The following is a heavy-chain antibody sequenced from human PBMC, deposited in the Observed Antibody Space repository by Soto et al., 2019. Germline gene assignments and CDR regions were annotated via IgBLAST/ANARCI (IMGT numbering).Heavy chain of an antibody. CDR1: GYTFSSYA. Sequence: QVHLVQSGAEVRKPGASVKVSCKASGYTFSSYAMHWVRQAPGQRLEWMGWINAGYGNTKSSQKFQDRVTISRDTPANTAYRELTSLRSEDRAVFYCARDTGDGTFDFWGQGPLVTVSS. CDR3: ARDTGDGTFDF. V-gene: IGHV1-3*01. D-gene: IGHD7-27*01. CDR2: INAGYGNT. J-gene: IGHJ4*02.